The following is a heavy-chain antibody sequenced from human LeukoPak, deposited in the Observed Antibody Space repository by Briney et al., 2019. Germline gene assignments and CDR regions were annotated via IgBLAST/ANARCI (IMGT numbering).Heavy chain of an antibody. V-gene: IGHV3-23*01. J-gene: IGHJ4*02. CDR2: ISGSGGST. D-gene: IGHD5-12*01. CDR3: AKDRRGYSGYDTFDY. CDR1: GFTFSSYG. Sequence: GGSLRLSCAASGFTFSSYGMSWVRQAPGKGLEWVSAISGSGGSTYYADSVKGRFTISRDNSKNTLYLQMNSLRAEDTAVYYCAKDRRGYSGYDTFDYWGQGTLVTVSS.